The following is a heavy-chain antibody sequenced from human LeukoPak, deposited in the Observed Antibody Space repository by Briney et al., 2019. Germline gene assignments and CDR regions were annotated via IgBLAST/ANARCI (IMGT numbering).Heavy chain of an antibody. CDR2: ISGSGDST. Sequence: GGSLRLSCAASGFTFSGYAMGWVRRAPGKGLEWVSTISGSGDSTFYADSVKGRFSISRDHSKDTLYLQMSSLRAEDTAVYYCATDEDWNYARKDVWGQGATVIVSS. V-gene: IGHV3-23*01. CDR1: GFTFSGYA. CDR3: ATDEDWNYARKDV. D-gene: IGHD1-7*01. J-gene: IGHJ6*02.